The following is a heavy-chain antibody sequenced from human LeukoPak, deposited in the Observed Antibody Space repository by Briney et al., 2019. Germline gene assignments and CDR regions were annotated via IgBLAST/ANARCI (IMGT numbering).Heavy chain of an antibody. Sequence: GGSLRLSCAASGFTFSSYWMRWVRQAPGKGLEWVSVIYGGGNIYYADSVKGRFTISRDNSKNTLYFQMNSLRAEDTAVYYCARGADYNYPYYFDYWGQGTLVTVSS. D-gene: IGHD5-24*01. V-gene: IGHV3-53*01. CDR2: IYGGGNI. CDR3: ARGADYNYPYYFDY. CDR1: GFTFSSYW. J-gene: IGHJ4*02.